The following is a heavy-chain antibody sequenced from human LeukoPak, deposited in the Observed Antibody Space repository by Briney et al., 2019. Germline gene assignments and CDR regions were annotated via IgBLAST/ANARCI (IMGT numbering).Heavy chain of an antibody. J-gene: IGHJ4*02. CDR1: GFTFSTHW. D-gene: IGHD4/OR15-4a*01. CDR2: IKQDGNEK. Sequence: GGSLRLSCAASGFTFSTHWMSWVRQAPGKGLEWVANIKQDGNEKYYVDSVKGRFTISRDNAKNSLDLQMNSLRAEDTAVYYCARDTLGEGEDANYAVYYFDYWGQGTPVTVSS. CDR3: ARDTLGEGEDANYAVYYFDY. V-gene: IGHV3-7*01.